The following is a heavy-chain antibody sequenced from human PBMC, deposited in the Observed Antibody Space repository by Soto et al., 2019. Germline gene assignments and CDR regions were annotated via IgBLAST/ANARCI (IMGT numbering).Heavy chain of an antibody. CDR3: ARHAPGHYDSSGYYYLNAFDI. CDR1: GNSFTSYW. V-gene: IGHV5-51*01. CDR2: IYPGDSDT. J-gene: IGHJ3*02. D-gene: IGHD3-22*01. Sequence: GESLKISCKGPGNSFTSYWIGWVRQMPGKGLEWMGIIYPGDSDTRYSPSFQGQVTISADKSISTAYLQWSSLKASDTAMYYCARHAPGHYDSSGYYYLNAFDIWGQGTMVTVSS.